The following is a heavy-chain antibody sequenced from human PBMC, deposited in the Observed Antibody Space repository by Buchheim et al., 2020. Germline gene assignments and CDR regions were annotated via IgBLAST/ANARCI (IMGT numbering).Heavy chain of an antibody. CDR2: IYTSGST. CDR1: GGSISSGSYY. Sequence: QVQLQESGPGLVKPSQTLPLTCTVSGGSISSGSYYWSWIRQPAGKGLEWIGRIYTSGSTNYNPSLKSRVTISVDTSKNQFSLKLSSVTAADTAVYYCARLKRGYSGYDEAYYYYGMDVWGQGTT. CDR3: ARLKRGYSGYDEAYYYYGMDV. D-gene: IGHD5-12*01. V-gene: IGHV4-61*02. J-gene: IGHJ6*02.